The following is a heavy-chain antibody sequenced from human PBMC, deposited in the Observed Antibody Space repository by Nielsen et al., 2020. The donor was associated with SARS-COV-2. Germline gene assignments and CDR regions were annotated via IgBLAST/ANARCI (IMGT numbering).Heavy chain of an antibody. V-gene: IGHV3-9*01. D-gene: IGHD5-18*01. CDR1: GFTFDDYA. CDR3: AKDIGDTEYYFDY. J-gene: IGHJ4*02. Sequence: GGSLRLSCAASGFTFDDYAMHWVRQAPGKGLEWVSGISWNSGSIGYADSVKGRFTISRDNAKNSLYLQVNSLRAEDTALYYCAKDIGDTEYYFDYWGQGTLVTVSS. CDR2: ISWNSGSI.